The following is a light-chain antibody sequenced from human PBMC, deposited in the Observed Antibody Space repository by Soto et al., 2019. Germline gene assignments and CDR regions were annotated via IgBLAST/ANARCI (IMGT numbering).Light chain of an antibody. CDR3: QQHYSFSLT. CDR1: QSISSW. CDR2: KTS. V-gene: IGKV1-5*03. Sequence: DIQMPQCPPTLSASVGDRVTITCRASQSISSWLAWYQQKPAKNPQHLIYKTSNIESGVPSGFSGSGAGTEFSLTISSLQQDDFAAYYCQQHYSFSLTFGGGTKVEI. J-gene: IGKJ4*01.